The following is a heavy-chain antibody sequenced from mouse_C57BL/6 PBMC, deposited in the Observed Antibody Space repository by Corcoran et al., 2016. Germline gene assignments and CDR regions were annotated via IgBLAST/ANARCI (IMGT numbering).Heavy chain of an antibody. CDR3: ARSLYYGSSYEWFAY. CDR1: GYAFSRYW. Sequence: QVQLQQSGAELVKPGASVKISCKASGYAFSRYWMNWVKQRPGKGLEWIGQIYPGDGDTNYNGKFKGKATLTADKSSSTAYMQLSSLTSEDSAVYFCARSLYYGSSYEWFAYWGQGTLVTVSA. V-gene: IGHV1-80*01. CDR2: IYPGDGDT. J-gene: IGHJ3*01. D-gene: IGHD1-1*01.